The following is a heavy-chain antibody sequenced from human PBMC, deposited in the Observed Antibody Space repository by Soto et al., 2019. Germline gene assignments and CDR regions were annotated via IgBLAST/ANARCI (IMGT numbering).Heavy chain of an antibody. CDR3: ARDLDDFWSGYPNWFDP. CDR1: GFTFSSYS. J-gene: IGHJ5*02. V-gene: IGHV3-21*01. D-gene: IGHD3-3*01. CDR2: ISSSSSYI. Sequence: GGSLRLSCAASGFTFSSYSMNWVRQAPGKGLEWVSSISSSSSYIYYADSVKGRFTISRDNAKNSLYLQMNSLRAEDTAVYYCARDLDDFWSGYPNWFDPWGQGTLVTVSS.